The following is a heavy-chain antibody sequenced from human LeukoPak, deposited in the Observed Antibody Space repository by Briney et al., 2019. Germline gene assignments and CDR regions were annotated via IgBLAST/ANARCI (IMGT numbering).Heavy chain of an antibody. J-gene: IGHJ4*02. V-gene: IGHV3-30*03. D-gene: IGHD3-9*01. Sequence: GGSLRLSCAASGFTFSGYGMHWVRQAPGKGLEWVAVISYDGKNMYYADSVKGRFTISRDNSQNTLYLQMNSLRVEDTGVYYCASYDILTGYHSPLDYWGQGSLATVSS. CDR3: ASYDILTGYHSPLDY. CDR2: ISYDGKNM. CDR1: GFTFSGYG.